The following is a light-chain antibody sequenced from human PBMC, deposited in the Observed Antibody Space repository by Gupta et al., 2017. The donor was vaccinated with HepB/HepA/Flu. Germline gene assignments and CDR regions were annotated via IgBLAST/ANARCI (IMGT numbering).Light chain of an antibody. CDR1: QSGSSSY. J-gene: IGKJ1*01. CDR3: QQYGNPLRT. V-gene: IGKV3-20*01. CDR2: GAS. Sequence: EFVLTQSPGTLSLSPGERATLSCSASQSGSSSYLAWYQQKPGQAPRLLIYGASSRATGIPDRFSGSGSGTDFTLTISRLEPEDFAVYYCQQYGNPLRTFGQGTKVEIK.